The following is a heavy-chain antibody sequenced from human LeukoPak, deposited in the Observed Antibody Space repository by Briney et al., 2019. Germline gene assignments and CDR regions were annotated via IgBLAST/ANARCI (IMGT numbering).Heavy chain of an antibody. V-gene: IGHV3-7*01. CDR1: GFTFSSYW. J-gene: IGHJ6*03. CDR2: IKQDGSEK. Sequence: PGGSLRLSCAASGFTFSSYWMSWVRQAPGKGLEWVANIKQDGSEKYYVDSVKGRFTISRDNAKNSLYLQMNSLRAEDTAVYYCARDQGDGYKRYYYYYYMDVWGKGTTVTVSS. CDR3: ARDQGDGYKRYYYYYYMDV. D-gene: IGHD5-24*01.